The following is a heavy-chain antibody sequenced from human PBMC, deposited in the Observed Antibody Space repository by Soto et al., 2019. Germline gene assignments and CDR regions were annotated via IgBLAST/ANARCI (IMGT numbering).Heavy chain of an antibody. CDR1: GFTFSNAW. CDR2: IKSKTDGGTT. V-gene: IGHV3-15*07. D-gene: IGHD5-18*01. CDR3: TTEYSYGYEGPYYFDY. J-gene: IGHJ4*02. Sequence: GGSLRLSCAASGFTFSNAWMNWVRKAPGKGLGWVGRIKSKTDGGTTDYAAPVKGRFTISRDDSKNTLYLQMNSLKTEDTAVYYCTTEYSYGYEGPYYFDYWGQGTLVTVSS.